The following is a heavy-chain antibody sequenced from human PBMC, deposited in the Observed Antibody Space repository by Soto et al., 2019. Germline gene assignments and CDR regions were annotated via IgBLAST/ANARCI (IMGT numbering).Heavy chain of an antibody. CDR3: ARDILLWFGELTGACDY. J-gene: IGHJ4*02. Sequence: LRLSCAASGFTFSSYWMSWVRQAPGKGLEWVANIKQDGSEKYYVDSVKGRFTISRDNAKNSLYLQMNSLRAEDTAVYYCARDILLWFGELTGACDYWGQGTLVTVSS. CDR1: GFTFSSYW. CDR2: IKQDGSEK. V-gene: IGHV3-7*01. D-gene: IGHD3-10*01.